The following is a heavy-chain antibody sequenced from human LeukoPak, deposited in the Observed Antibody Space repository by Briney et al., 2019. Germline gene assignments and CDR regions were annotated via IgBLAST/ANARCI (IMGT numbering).Heavy chain of an antibody. CDR2: IFYSGST. V-gene: IGHV4-28*01. J-gene: IGHJ3*02. CDR1: GYAMSSSNW. D-gene: IGHD3-10*01. Sequence: SDTLSLTCAVSGYAMSSSNWWGWIRQPPGKELEWLGYIFYSGSTYYNPSLRSRVTISLDTSRNQFSLKLNSVTAADTAVYYCAKSNGYGLVDIWGQGTMVTVSS. CDR3: AKSNGYGLVDI.